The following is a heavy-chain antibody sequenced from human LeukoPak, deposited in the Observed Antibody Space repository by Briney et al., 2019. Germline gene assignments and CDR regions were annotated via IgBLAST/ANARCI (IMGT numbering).Heavy chain of an antibody. J-gene: IGHJ4*02. D-gene: IGHD4-17*01. Sequence: GGSLRLSCAASGFTFSSYSMNWVRQAPEKGLEWVSSISSSSSSIYYADSVKGRFTISRDNAKNSLYLEMNSLRAEDTAVYFCARDLSYGDFRSGGQGTLVTVSS. CDR3: ARDLSYGDFRS. V-gene: IGHV3-21*01. CDR1: GFTFSSYS. CDR2: ISSSSSSI.